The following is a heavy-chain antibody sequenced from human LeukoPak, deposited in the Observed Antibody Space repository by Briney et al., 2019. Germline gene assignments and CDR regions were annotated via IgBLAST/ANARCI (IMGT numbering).Heavy chain of an antibody. D-gene: IGHD5-18*01. Sequence: SETLSLTCAVYGGSFSGYYWSWIRQPPGKGLEWIGEINHSGSTNYNPSLKSRVTISVDTSKNQFSLKLSSVTAADTAVYYCARGPRIQLWLPPIDYWGQGTLVTVSS. CDR3: ARGPRIQLWLPPIDY. CDR1: GGSFSGYY. CDR2: INHSGST. V-gene: IGHV4-34*01. J-gene: IGHJ4*02.